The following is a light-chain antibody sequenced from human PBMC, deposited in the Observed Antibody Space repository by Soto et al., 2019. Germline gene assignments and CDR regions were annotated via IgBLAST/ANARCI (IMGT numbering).Light chain of an antibody. CDR1: QSVSSSY. CDR2: GAS. CDR3: QQCGSSCT. Sequence: EIVLTQSPGTLSLSPGERATLSCRASQSVSSSYLAWYQQKPGQAPRLLIYGASSRATGIPDRFSGSGSGTDFTLTISRLEPEDFAVYYCQQCGSSCTFGGGPKVEIK. J-gene: IGKJ4*01. V-gene: IGKV3-20*01.